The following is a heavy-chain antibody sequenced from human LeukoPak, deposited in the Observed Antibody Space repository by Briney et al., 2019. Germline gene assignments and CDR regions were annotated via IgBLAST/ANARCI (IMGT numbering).Heavy chain of an antibody. Sequence: PGGSLRLSCAASGFTFSSYWMHWVRQAPGKGLVWVSRINSDGSSTSYADSVKGRFTISRDNAKKSLHLQMNSLRAEDTAVYYCARDSDIHCSGGRCTNFDYWGQGTLVTVSS. CDR2: INSDGSST. CDR3: ARDSDIHCSGGRCTNFDY. V-gene: IGHV3-74*01. D-gene: IGHD2-15*01. J-gene: IGHJ4*02. CDR1: GFTFSSYW.